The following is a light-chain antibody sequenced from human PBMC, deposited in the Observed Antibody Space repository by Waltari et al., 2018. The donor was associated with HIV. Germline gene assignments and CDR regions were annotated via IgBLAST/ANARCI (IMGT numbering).Light chain of an antibody. J-gene: IGKJ4*01. CDR2: ATS. Sequence: DIQLTQSPSFVSASVGDRVTITCRASQGISSWLAWYQQKPGKAPNLLMYATSSLKSGVPSRFSGSGSGTEFILTISSLQPEDFATYYCQQFNGYPLTFGGGTKVEIK. V-gene: IGKV1-12*01. CDR3: QQFNGYPLT. CDR1: QGISSW.